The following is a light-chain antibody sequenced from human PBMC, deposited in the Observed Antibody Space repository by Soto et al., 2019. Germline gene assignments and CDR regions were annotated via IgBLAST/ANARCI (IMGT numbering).Light chain of an antibody. CDR3: QQFNTYPIT. CDR1: QDIRGA. Sequence: AIQLTQSPSSLSASVGDRVTITCRASQDIRGALAWYQQKPGKPPKLLIFDVSSLHSGVSSRFSGSGSGTDFTLTISSLQPEDVATYYCQQFNTYPITFGQGTRLEIK. V-gene: IGKV1-13*02. J-gene: IGKJ5*01. CDR2: DVS.